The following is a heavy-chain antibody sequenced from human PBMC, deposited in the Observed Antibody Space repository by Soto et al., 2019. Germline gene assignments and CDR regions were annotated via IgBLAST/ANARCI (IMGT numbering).Heavy chain of an antibody. Sequence: EVQLVESRGGLVQPGGSLRLSCAVSGFTFSSYEMNWVRQAPGKGLEWVSYISSCGITIYYADSVKGRFTISRNKAKHSLSVHMNSLRAENTVVYYCSGSERGPYYYGIDVWGQRTTVTFTS. CDR1: GFTFSSYE. J-gene: IGHJ6*01. CDR3: SGSERGPYYYGIDV. CDR2: ISSCGITI. D-gene: IGHD2-15*01. V-gene: IGHV3-48*03.